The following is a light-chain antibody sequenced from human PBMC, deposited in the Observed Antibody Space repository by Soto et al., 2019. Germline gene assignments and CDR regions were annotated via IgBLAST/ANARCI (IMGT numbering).Light chain of an antibody. V-gene: IGKV1-12*01. Sequence: DIQMTQSPSSVSASVGDRITITCRASQSISNYLAWYQQKPGRAPKLLIYAASTLQTGVPSRFSGSGSGTDFTLTISSLQPEDYATYYCQQANSFPHTFGPGTKVDIK. CDR2: AAS. J-gene: IGKJ3*01. CDR3: QQANSFPHT. CDR1: QSISNY.